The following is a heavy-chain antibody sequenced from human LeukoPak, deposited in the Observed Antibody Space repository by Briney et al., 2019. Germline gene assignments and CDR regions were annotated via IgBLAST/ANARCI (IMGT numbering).Heavy chain of an antibody. CDR1: GFTLFTFNNAW. J-gene: IGHJ4*02. Sequence: GGSLGLSCTASGFTLFTFNNAWMSWVRQTPGKGLEWIGRIKSKTDGGTTEYTAPVKGRFSISRDDSKNTVYLQVNSLKTEDTAVYYCTTDLLDYWGQGTLVTVSS. V-gene: IGHV3-15*01. CDR2: IKSKTDGGTT. CDR3: TTDLLDY.